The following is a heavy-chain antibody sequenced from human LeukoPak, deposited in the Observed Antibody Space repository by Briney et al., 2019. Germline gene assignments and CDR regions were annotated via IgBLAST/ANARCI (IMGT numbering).Heavy chain of an antibody. CDR2: VSLSGLT. D-gene: IGHD2-8*01. V-gene: IGHV4-4*02. CDR3: SRENGAFSPFGY. Sequence: PSGTLSLTCGVSGGSITSTNWWSWVRQPPGQGLEWIGEVSLSGLTNYNPSLSSRVIMALNTSKNHLSLHLTSVTAADTAVYYCSRENGAFSPFGYWGQGYLVTVLS. J-gene: IGHJ4*02. CDR1: GGSITSTNW.